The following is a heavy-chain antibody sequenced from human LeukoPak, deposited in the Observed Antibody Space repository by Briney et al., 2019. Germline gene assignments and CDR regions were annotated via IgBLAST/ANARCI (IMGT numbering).Heavy chain of an antibody. CDR2: ISGSGGST. J-gene: IGHJ6*02. V-gene: IGHV3-23*01. Sequence: GGSLRLSCAASGFTFSSYAISWVRQAPGKGLEWVSAISGSGGSTYYADSVKGRFTFSRDNSKNTLYLQMNRLRAEDTAVYYCAKASPYYYYYGMDVWGQGTTVTVSS. CDR1: GFTFSSYA. CDR3: AKASPYYYYYGMDV.